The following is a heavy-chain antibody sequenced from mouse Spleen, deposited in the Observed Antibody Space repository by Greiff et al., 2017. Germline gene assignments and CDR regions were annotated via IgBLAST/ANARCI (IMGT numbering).Heavy chain of an antibody. CDR3: ARWDDGLYAMDY. CDR2: IYPGDGDT. CDR1: GYAFSSSW. D-gene: IGHD4-1*01. Sequence: QVQLKESGPELVKPGASVKISCKASGYAFSSSWMNWVKQRPGQGLEWIGRIYPGDGDTNYNGKFKGKATLTVDTSSSTAYVDLSSLTSEDSAVYYCARWDDGLYAMDYWGQGTSVTVSS. V-gene: IGHV1-82*01. J-gene: IGHJ4*01.